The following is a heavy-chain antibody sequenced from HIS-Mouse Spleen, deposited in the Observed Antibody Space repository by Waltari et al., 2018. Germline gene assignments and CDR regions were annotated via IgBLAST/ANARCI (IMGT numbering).Heavy chain of an antibody. V-gene: IGHV4-4*07. CDR1: GGSISSYY. J-gene: IGHJ3*02. CDR3: ARDFHDFWSGYYGGDKKHDAFDI. Sequence: QVQLQESGPGLVKPSETLSLTCTVSGGSISSYYWSWIRQPAGKGLEWIGRIYTSGRSYTCGRTNYNPSLKSRVTMSVDTSKNQFSLKLSSVTAADTAVYYCARDFHDFWSGYYGGDKKHDAFDIWGQGTMVTVSS. CDR2: IYTSGRSYTCGRT. D-gene: IGHD3-3*01.